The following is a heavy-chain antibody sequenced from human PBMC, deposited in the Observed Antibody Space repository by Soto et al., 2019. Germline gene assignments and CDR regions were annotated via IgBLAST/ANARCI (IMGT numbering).Heavy chain of an antibody. CDR3: AHAYGGTSWPNDAFDV. CDR2: IYWDDDQ. CDR1: GFSLSADGVG. V-gene: IGHV2-5*02. D-gene: IGHD2-2*01. J-gene: IGHJ3*01. Sequence: QITLKESGPTLVKPTQTLTLTCTFSGFSLSADGVGVGWIRQPPGKALEWLALIYWDDDQRYSPSLKTRLTITKYTPKSXVVLTMTNMDPVDTATYSCAHAYGGTSWPNDAFDVWGQGTVVTVSS.